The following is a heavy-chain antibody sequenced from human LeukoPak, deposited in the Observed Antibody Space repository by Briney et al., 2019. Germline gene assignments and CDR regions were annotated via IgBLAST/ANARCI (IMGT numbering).Heavy chain of an antibody. CDR2: ISSSSSYI. V-gene: IGHV3-21*01. Sequence: GGSLRLSRAASGFTFSSYSMNWVRQAPGKGLEWVSSISSSSSYIYYADSVKGRFTISRDNAKNSLYLQMNSLRAEDTAVYYCARDELWAVAGTSDYWGQGTLVTVSS. CDR1: GFTFSSYS. D-gene: IGHD6-19*01. J-gene: IGHJ4*02. CDR3: ARDELWAVAGTSDY.